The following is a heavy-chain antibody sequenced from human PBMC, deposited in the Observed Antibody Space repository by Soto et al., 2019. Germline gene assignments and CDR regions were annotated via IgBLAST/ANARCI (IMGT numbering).Heavy chain of an antibody. CDR3: AKSRSGYDYYYYYYGMDV. V-gene: IGHV3-23*01. CDR2: ISGSGGST. J-gene: IGHJ6*02. CDR1: GFTFSSYA. D-gene: IGHD5-12*01. Sequence: GGSLRLSCAASGFTFSSYAMSWVRQAPGKGLEWVSAISGSGGSTYYADSVKGRFTISRDNSKNTLYLQMNSLRAEDTAVYYCAKSRSGYDYYYYYYGMDVWGQGTKVTVSS.